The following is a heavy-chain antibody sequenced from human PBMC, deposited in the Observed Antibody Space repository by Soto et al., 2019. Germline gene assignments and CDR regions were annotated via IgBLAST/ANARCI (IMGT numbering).Heavy chain of an antibody. CDR1: GFTFDDYA. Sequence: EVHLVESGGGVAQPGRSLRLSCATSGFTFDDYAMHWVRQAPGKGLEWVSGISWNSDSTGYADSVKGRFTISRDNATKSLFLQMNSLRSEDTAFYFCARTTWGYGEPLDSRGQGTLVTVSS. J-gene: IGHJ4*02. V-gene: IGHV3-9*01. CDR2: ISWNSDST. CDR3: ARTTWGYGEPLDS. D-gene: IGHD4-17*01.